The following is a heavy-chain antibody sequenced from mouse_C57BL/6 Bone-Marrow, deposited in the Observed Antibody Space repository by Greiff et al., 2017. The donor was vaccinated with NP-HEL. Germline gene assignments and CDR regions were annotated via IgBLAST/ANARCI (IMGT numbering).Heavy chain of an antibody. D-gene: IGHD2-3*01. CDR3: ARAYDYIDY. Sequence: VQLKESGPGLVKPSQSLSLTCSVTGYSITSGYYWNWIRQFPGNKLEWMGYISYDGSNNYNPSLKNRISITRDTSKNQFFLKLNSVTTEDTATYYCARAYDYIDYWGQGTTLTVSS. V-gene: IGHV3-6*01. J-gene: IGHJ2*01. CDR2: ISYDGSN. CDR1: GYSITSGYY.